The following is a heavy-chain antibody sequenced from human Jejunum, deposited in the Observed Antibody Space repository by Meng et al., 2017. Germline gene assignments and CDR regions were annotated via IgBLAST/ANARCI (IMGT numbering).Heavy chain of an antibody. D-gene: IGHD1-26*01. CDR1: GGSVSRAGYQ. J-gene: IGHJ4*02. V-gene: IGHV4-61*08. CDR3: ARDHMGSLDY. CDR2: AST. Sequence: QVHLKESGPGLVRPSETLSLICTVSGGSVSRAGYQWGWIRQPPGKGLEWIGYASTNYNPSLKSRVTISLDTSRNQFSLSLSSETAADTAVYYCARDHMGSLDYWGQGILVTVSS.